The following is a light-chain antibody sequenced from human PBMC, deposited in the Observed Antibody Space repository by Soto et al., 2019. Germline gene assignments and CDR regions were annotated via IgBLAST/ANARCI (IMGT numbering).Light chain of an antibody. CDR1: QTITKW. J-gene: IGKJ1*01. CDR2: DAS. V-gene: IGKV1-5*01. CDR3: QQYSNYSRT. Sequence: DIQMTRSPSTLSASVGDRVTITCRASQTITKWLAWYQHKPGKAPKLXIYDASNLENGVRSRFSGSGAGAEFSLSISSLQSEDFATYYCQQYSNYSRTFGQGTKVDIK.